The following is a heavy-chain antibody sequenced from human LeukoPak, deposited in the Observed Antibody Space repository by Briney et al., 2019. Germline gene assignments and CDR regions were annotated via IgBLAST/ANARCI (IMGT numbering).Heavy chain of an antibody. CDR2: IYTDGGT. V-gene: IGHV4-4*07. Sequence: SETLSLTCRVSGCPIISYYWSWLRQPAGQGLEWIGRIYTDGGTKYNPSLTSRVTLPFDKSQRNFSPTLNSVLAPAPAVRYFAPYKQHLAFDNWGQGNLGTASS. J-gene: IGHJ4*02. D-gene: IGHD3-3*02. CDR1: GCPIISYY. CDR3: APYKQHLAFDN.